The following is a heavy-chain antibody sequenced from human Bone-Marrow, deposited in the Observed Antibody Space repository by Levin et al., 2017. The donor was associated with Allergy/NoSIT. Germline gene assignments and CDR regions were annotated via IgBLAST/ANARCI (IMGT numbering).Heavy chain of an antibody. J-gene: IGHJ6*04. CDR1: GYTFTDYY. CDR3: ARSEGDYSPMDV. Sequence: GASVKVSCKASGYTFTDYYIHWVRQAPGQGLEWMGRINPYSGATNYAQNFLGRVTMTRDTSISTGYMELSSLRSDDTALYYCARSEGDYSPMDVWGKGTPVTVSS. V-gene: IGHV1-2*06. D-gene: IGHD4-17*01. CDR2: INPYSGAT.